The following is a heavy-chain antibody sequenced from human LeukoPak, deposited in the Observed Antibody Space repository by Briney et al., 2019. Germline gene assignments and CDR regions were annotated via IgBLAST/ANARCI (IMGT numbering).Heavy chain of an antibody. V-gene: IGHV5-51*01. CDR3: ASITMVRGVMTWFDP. D-gene: IGHD3-10*01. Sequence: GESLKISCKGSGYSFTSYWIGWVRQMPGKGLEWMGIIYPGDSDTRYSPSFQGQVTISADKSISTAYLQWSSLKASDTAVYYCASITMVRGVMTWFDPWGQGTLVTVSS. CDR1: GYSFTSYW. J-gene: IGHJ5*02. CDR2: IYPGDSDT.